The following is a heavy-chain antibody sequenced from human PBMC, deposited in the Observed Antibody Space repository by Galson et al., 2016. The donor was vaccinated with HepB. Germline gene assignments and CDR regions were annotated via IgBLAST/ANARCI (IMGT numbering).Heavy chain of an antibody. CDR1: GFTFSKYG. D-gene: IGHD3-10*01. CDR3: ARDRDVLLWVGDDGKGGLDV. J-gene: IGHJ6*02. Sequence: CAASGFTFSKYGMHWVRQAPGKGLEWVTVIWNDGSNTYYADSVKGRFTISRDNSNNTLYLQMNSLRAEDTAVYYCARDRDVLLWVGDDGKGGLDVWGQGTTVTVSS. V-gene: IGHV3-33*01. CDR2: IWNDGSNT.